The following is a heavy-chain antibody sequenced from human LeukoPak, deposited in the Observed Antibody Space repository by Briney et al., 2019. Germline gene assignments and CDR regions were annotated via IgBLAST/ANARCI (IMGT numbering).Heavy chain of an antibody. V-gene: IGHV3-21*01. CDR2: ISSSSSYI. CDR1: GFTFSSYS. CDR3: ARVLVAAGRRSGFDY. D-gene: IGHD6-13*01. Sequence: PGGSLRLSCAASGFTFSSYSMNWVRQAPGKGLEWVSSISSSSSYIYYADSVKGRFTITRDNAKNSLYLQMNSLRAEDTAVYYCARVLVAAGRRSGFDYWGQGTLVTVSS. J-gene: IGHJ4*02.